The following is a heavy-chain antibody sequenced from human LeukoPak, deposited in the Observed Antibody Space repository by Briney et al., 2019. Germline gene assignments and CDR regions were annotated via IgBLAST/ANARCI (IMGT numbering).Heavy chain of an antibody. J-gene: IGHJ4*02. CDR2: IRSKAYGGTT. V-gene: IGHV3-49*04. D-gene: IGHD3-22*01. CDR3: TRDRYYYDSSGYYRYFDY. Sequence: GRSPRLSCTASGFTFGDYAMSWVRQAPGKGLEWVGFIRSKAYGGTTEYAASVKGRFTISRDDSKSIAYLQMNSLKTEDTAVYYCTRDRYYYDSSGYYRYFDYWGQGTLVTVSS. CDR1: GFTFGDYA.